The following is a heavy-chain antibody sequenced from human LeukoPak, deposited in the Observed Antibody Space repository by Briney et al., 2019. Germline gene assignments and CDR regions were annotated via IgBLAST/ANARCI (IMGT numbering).Heavy chain of an antibody. D-gene: IGHD2-2*01. CDR3: ARSAWVYCSSTSCSNYYYYYYMDV. J-gene: IGHJ6*03. Sequence: SETLSLTCAVYGGSFSGYFWSWIRQPPGKGLEWIGEINHSGSTNYNPSLKSRVTISVDTSKNQFSLKLSSVTAADTAVYYCARSAWVYCSSTSCSNYYYYYYMDVWGKGTTVTVSS. V-gene: IGHV4-34*01. CDR2: INHSGST. CDR1: GGSFSGYF.